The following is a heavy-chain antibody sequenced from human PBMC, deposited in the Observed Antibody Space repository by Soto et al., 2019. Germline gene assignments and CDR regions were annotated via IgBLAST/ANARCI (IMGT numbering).Heavy chain of an antibody. D-gene: IGHD2-21*01. CDR2: IASRSNYI. J-gene: IGHJ6*02. CDR3: ARNRRIAVEMDV. Sequence: VGSLRLSCVASGFTFSDYNMNWLRQTPGKGLGWVSSIASRSNYIYYADSLKGRFTVSRDNARNSLYLQVDNLRAEDTAVYYCARNRRIAVEMDVWGQGTTVTVSS. V-gene: IGHV3-21*01. CDR1: GFTFSDYN.